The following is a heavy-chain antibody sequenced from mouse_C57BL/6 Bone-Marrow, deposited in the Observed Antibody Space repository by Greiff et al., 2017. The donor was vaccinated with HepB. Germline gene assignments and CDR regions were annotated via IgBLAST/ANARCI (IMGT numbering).Heavy chain of an antibody. CDR3: ARLFFTTVVATRD. CDR1: GYTFTSYW. CDR2: IDPNSGGT. J-gene: IGHJ2*01. V-gene: IGHV1-72*01. D-gene: IGHD1-1*01. Sequence: KESCKASGYTFTSYWMHWVKQRPGRGLEWIGRIDPNSGGTKYNEKFKSKATLTVDKPSSTAYMQLSSLTSEDSAVYYCARLFFTTVVATRDWGQGTTLTVSS.